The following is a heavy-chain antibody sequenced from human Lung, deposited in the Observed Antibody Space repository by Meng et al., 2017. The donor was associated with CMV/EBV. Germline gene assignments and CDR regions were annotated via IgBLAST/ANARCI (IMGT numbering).Heavy chain of an antibody. Sequence: TFSSYAISWVRQAPGQGLEWMGVIIPIFGTANYAQKFQGRVTITTDESTSTAYMELSSLRSEDTAVYYCAGGLYSSSWYGSDYFDYWGQGTLVTVSS. CDR1: TFSSYA. J-gene: IGHJ4*02. CDR2: IIPIFGTA. CDR3: AGGLYSSSWYGSDYFDY. V-gene: IGHV1-69*05. D-gene: IGHD6-13*01.